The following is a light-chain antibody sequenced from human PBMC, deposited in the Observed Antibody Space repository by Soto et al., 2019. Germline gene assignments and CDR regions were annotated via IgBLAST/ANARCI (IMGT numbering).Light chain of an antibody. Sequence: EIVMTQSPATLSVSPGEGATLSCRASQSVRSNLAWYQQKPGQAPRLLIFGSFTRAPGVPSGFSGSGSGTEFTLTISSLQSEDFALYYCQQYDTWPWTFGQGTKVDIK. CDR2: GSF. J-gene: IGKJ1*01. CDR3: QQYDTWPWT. V-gene: IGKV3-15*01. CDR1: QSVRSN.